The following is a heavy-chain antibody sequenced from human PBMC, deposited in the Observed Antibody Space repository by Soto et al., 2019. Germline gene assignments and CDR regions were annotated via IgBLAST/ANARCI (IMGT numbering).Heavy chain of an antibody. CDR3: ASTYYDFWSASTQPYGMDV. V-gene: IGHV4-30-4*01. CDR2: IYYSGST. D-gene: IGHD3-3*01. Sequence: QVQLQESGPGLVKPSQTLSLTCTVSGGSISSGDYYWSWIRQPPGRGLEWIGYIYYSGSTYYNPSLKSRVTISVDTSKNQFSLKLSSVTAADTAVYYCASTYYDFWSASTQPYGMDVWGQGTTVTVSS. CDR1: GGSISSGDYY. J-gene: IGHJ6*02.